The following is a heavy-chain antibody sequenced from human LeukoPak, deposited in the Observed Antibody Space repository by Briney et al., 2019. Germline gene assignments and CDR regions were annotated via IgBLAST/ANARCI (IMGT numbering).Heavy chain of an antibody. Sequence: SETLSLTCAVYGGSFSGYYWSWIRQPPGKGLEWIGEINHSGSTNYNPSLKSRVTISVDTSKNQLSLKLSSVTAADTAVYYCARGYCSSTSCFAPYWFDPWGQGTLVTVSS. D-gene: IGHD2-2*01. V-gene: IGHV4-34*01. J-gene: IGHJ5*02. CDR3: ARGYCSSTSCFAPYWFDP. CDR1: GGSFSGYY. CDR2: INHSGST.